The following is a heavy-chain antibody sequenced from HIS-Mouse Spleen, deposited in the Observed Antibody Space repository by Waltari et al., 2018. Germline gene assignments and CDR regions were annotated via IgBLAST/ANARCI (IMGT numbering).Heavy chain of an antibody. V-gene: IGHV1-8*01. Sequence: QVQLVQSGAEVKKPGASVKVSCKASGYTFTSYDINWVRQGPGQGLEWMGGMNPNSGNTGYAQKFQGRVTMTRNTSISTAYMELSSLRSEDTAVYYCARVYYDFWSCYYYWGQGTLVTVSS. CDR1: GYTFTSYD. J-gene: IGHJ4*02. CDR3: ARVYYDFWSCYYY. CDR2: MNPNSGNT. D-gene: IGHD3-3*01.